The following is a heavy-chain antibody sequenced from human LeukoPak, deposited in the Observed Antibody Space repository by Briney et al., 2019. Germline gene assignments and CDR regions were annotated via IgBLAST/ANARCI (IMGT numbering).Heavy chain of an antibody. Sequence: ASVKVSCKASGYTFTSYYMHWVRQAPGQGLERMGIINPSGGSTSHAQKFQGRVTMTRDTSTSTVYMELSSLRSEDTAVYYCARAQRGIAAAGTYDYWGQGTLVTVSS. J-gene: IGHJ4*02. V-gene: IGHV1-46*01. D-gene: IGHD6-13*01. CDR2: INPSGGST. CDR3: ARAQRGIAAAGTYDY. CDR1: GYTFTSYY.